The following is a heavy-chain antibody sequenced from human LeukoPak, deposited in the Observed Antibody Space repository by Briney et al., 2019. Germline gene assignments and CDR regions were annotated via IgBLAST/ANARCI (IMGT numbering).Heavy chain of an antibody. J-gene: IGHJ5*02. CDR3: ARETIAAAGKGFDP. V-gene: IGHV3-21*01. D-gene: IGHD6-13*01. Sequence: GGSLRLSCAASGFTFISYSMNWVRRAPGKGLEWVSSISSSSSYIYYADSVKGRFTISRDNAKNSLYLQMNSLRAEDTAVYYCARETIAAAGKGFDPWGQGTLVTVSS. CDR1: GFTFISYS. CDR2: ISSSSSYI.